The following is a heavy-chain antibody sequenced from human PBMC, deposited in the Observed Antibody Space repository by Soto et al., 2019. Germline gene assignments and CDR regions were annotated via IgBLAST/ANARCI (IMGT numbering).Heavy chain of an antibody. D-gene: IGHD3-22*01. V-gene: IGHV4-39*07. Sequence: ETLSLTCTVSGASISDSSYFWGWIRQPPGKGLEWIGSIYYSGITNYNPSLKSRVTISVDTSKNQFSLKLSSVTAADTAVYYCARFHYYDSSGYGVYFDYWGQGTLVTVSS. CDR1: GASISDSSYF. CDR2: IYYSGIT. J-gene: IGHJ4*02. CDR3: ARFHYYDSSGYGVYFDY.